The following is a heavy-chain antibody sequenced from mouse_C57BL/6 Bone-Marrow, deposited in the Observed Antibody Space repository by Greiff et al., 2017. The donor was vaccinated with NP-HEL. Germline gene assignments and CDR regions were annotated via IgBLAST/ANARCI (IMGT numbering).Heavy chain of an antibody. CDR3: ARDSSGYLAY. CDR1: GFTFSDYG. V-gene: IGHV5-17*01. J-gene: IGHJ3*01. D-gene: IGHD3-2*02. Sequence: DVKLVESGGGLVKPGGSLKLSCAASGFTFSDYGMHWVRQAPEKGLEWVAYISSGSSTIYYADTVKGRFTISRDTAKNTLFLQMTSLRSEDTAMYYCARDSSGYLAYWGQGTLVTVSA. CDR2: ISSGSSTI.